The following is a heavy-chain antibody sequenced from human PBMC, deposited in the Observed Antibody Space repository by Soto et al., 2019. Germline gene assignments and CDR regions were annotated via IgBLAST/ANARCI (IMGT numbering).Heavy chain of an antibody. Sequence: PSETLSLTCTASGDSIRGDYWSWIRQPPGKRLEWIAYISYSGTTNYNPSLKSRVTISLDTSNNQLSLKMTSVTAADTAMYYCARAWQYSSGFFDYWGQGTLVTVSS. V-gene: IGHV4-59*01. J-gene: IGHJ4*02. CDR2: ISYSGTT. CDR3: ARAWQYSSGFFDY. D-gene: IGHD6-19*01. CDR1: GDSIRGDY.